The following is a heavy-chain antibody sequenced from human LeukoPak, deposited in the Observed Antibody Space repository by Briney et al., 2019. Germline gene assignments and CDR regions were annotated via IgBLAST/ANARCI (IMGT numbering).Heavy chain of an antibody. CDR3: ARYTYTFYLDY. CDR1: GDSVSSTSAA. V-gene: IGHV6-1*01. D-gene: IGHD2/OR15-2a*01. Sequence: SQTLSLTCAISGDSVSSTSAAWNWIRQPPSRCLEWLGMTYFRSQWYSDYAVSVRGQISINADTSKNHFSLQLNSVTPEDTAIYFCARYTYTFYLDYWGEGNVVTVSS. J-gene: IGHJ4*02. CDR2: TYFRSQWYS.